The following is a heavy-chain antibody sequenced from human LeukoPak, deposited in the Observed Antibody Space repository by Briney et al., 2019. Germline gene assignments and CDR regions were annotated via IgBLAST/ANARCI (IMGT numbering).Heavy chain of an antibody. Sequence: PGGSLRLSCAASGFTFTNYWMHSVRQAPGNGLVWFSRVLSDGSRISYADSVKGRFTISRDNAKNTLYLQMDSLRAEDTAVYYCARVAVGGTRAFDIWGQGTTVTVSS. V-gene: IGHV3-74*01. J-gene: IGHJ3*02. CDR3: ARVAVGGTRAFDI. CDR1: GFTFTNYW. D-gene: IGHD6-19*01. CDR2: VLSDGSRI.